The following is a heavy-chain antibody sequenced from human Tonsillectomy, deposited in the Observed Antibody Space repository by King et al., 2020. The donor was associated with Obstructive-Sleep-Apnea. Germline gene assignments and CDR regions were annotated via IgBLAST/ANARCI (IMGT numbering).Heavy chain of an antibody. CDR3: ARGLEPYNWFDP. Sequence: QITLKESGPTLVKPTQTLTLTCTFSGFSLSTSGVGVGWIRQPPGKALEWLALLYWDDDKRYIPSLKSRRTSTKDTSKNQLVLTMTNMDPVDTATYYCARGLEPYNWFDPWGQGTLVTVSS. V-gene: IGHV2-5*02. D-gene: IGHD1-14*01. CDR2: LYWDDDK. CDR1: GFSLSTSGVG. J-gene: IGHJ5*02.